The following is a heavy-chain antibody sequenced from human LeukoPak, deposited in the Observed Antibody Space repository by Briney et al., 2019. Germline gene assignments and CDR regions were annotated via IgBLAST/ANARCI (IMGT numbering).Heavy chain of an antibody. Sequence: ETGGSLRLSCAASGFTFSRYAMSWVRQAPGKGLEWVSAISAGGGSTFYADSVKGRFTISRDNSKNTLYLQMNSLRAEDTAVYYCAKGSSSSWQFDCWGQGTLVTVSS. D-gene: IGHD6-13*01. CDR1: GFTFSRYA. J-gene: IGHJ4*02. CDR3: AKGSSSSWQFDC. CDR2: ISAGGGST. V-gene: IGHV3-23*01.